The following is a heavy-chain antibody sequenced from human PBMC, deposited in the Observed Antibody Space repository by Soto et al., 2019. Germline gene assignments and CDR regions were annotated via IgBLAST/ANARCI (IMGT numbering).Heavy chain of an antibody. CDR1: GYTFTSYA. V-gene: IGHV1-3*01. J-gene: IGHJ4*02. D-gene: IGHD3-10*01. Sequence: GASVKVSCKASGYTFTSYAMHWVRQAPGQRLEWMGWINAGNGNTKYSQKFQGRVTITRDTSASTAYMELSSLRSEDTAVYYCARDYLRYYGSGSYYGPFDYWGQGTLVTVSS. CDR2: INAGNGNT. CDR3: ARDYLRYYGSGSYYGPFDY.